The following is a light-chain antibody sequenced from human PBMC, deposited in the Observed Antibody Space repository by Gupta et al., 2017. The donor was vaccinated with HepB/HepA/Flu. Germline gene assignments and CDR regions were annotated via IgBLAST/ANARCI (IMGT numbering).Light chain of an antibody. CDR2: EVS. CDR3: CSYAGSSTVV. V-gene: IGLV2-23*02. Sequence: QSALPQPASVSGSPGPSITISCTGTSSDVGSYNLVSWYQQHPGKAPKLMIYEVSKRPSGVSNRFSGSKSGNTASLTISGLQAEDEADYYCCSYAGSSTVVFGGGTKLTVL. J-gene: IGLJ2*01. CDR1: SSDVGSYNL.